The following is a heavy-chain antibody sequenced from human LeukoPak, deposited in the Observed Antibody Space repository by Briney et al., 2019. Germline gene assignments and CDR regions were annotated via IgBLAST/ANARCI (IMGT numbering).Heavy chain of an antibody. D-gene: IGHD2-2*01. J-gene: IGHJ4*02. CDR2: ISRSSSYI. CDR3: ARDSCSSTSCYAGSRTPVDY. Sequence: GGSLRLSCAASGFTFSSCAMSWVRQAPGKGLEWVSSISRSSSYIYYADSVKGRFTISRDTAKNSLYLQMHGLGAEDTAVYYCARDSCSSTSCYAGSRTPVDYWGQGILVTVSS. CDR1: GFTFSSCA. V-gene: IGHV3-21*01.